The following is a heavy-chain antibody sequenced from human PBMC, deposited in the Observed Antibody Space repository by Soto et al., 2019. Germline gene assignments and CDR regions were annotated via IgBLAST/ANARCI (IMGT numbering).Heavy chain of an antibody. CDR2: ISGGGDNT. V-gene: IGHV3-23*01. D-gene: IGHD3-10*01. CDR3: AKDFRYNYGTLFEY. Sequence: PGGSLRLSCAASGFTFADCAMSWVRQAPGKGLEWVSGISGGGDNTFYADSVRGRFTISRDNSKNTLYLQMNSLRAEDMAVYYCAKDFRYNYGTLFEYWGQGALVTVSS. J-gene: IGHJ4*02. CDR1: GFTFADCA.